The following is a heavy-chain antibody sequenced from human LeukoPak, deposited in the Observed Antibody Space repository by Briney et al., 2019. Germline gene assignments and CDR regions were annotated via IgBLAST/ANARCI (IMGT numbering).Heavy chain of an antibody. Sequence: TGGSLRLSCAASGFTFSSYGMHWVRQAPGKGLEWVAVISYDGSNKYYADSVKGRFTISRDNSKNTLYLQMNSLRAEDTAVYYCAKWGTSFYYYDSRAWGEDPDYWGQGTLVTVSS. CDR3: AKWGTSFYYYDSRAWGEDPDY. CDR1: GFTFSSYG. J-gene: IGHJ4*02. D-gene: IGHD3-22*01. V-gene: IGHV3-30*18. CDR2: ISYDGSNK.